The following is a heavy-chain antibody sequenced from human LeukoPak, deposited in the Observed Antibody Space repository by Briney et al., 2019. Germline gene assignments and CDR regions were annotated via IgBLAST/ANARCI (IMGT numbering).Heavy chain of an antibody. V-gene: IGHV1-2*02. CDR3: AREGSIYYYGMDV. D-gene: IGHD4-11*01. Sequence: ASVKVSCKASGYTFTGYYMHWVRQAPGPGLEWMGWINPNSGGTNYAQKFQGRVTMTRDTSTSTAYMELSRLRSDETAVYYCAREGSIYYYGMDVWGQGTTVTVSS. CDR2: INPNSGGT. CDR1: GYTFTGYY. J-gene: IGHJ6*02.